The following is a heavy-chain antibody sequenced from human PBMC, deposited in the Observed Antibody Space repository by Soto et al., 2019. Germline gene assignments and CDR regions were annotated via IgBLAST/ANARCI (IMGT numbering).Heavy chain of an antibody. CDR3: ARGLIFWYGELSRRGGHYYDMDV. Sequence: QVQLQQWGAGLLKPSETLSLTCGVYGGSFSGYYWSWIRQPPGKGLEWIGEINDSGSTKYNSALKSRVTRSVDTSKKQFSLQLSSVTAADKAVYYCARGLIFWYGELSRRGGHYYDMDVWGKGTTVTVSS. D-gene: IGHD3-10*01. V-gene: IGHV4-34*01. CDR2: INDSGST. CDR1: GGSFSGYY. J-gene: IGHJ6*03.